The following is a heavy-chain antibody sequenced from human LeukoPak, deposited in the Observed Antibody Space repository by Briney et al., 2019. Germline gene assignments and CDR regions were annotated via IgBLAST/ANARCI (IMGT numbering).Heavy chain of an antibody. CDR3: AKDRVSPGFNWFDP. V-gene: IGHV3-23*01. Sequence: PGGSLRLSCAASGVIISSYAMSWVRQAPGKGLEWVSAINGRGDHTYYADFVKGRFTISRDNSKSTVYLQMNSLRTEDTAVYYCAKDRVSPGFNWFDPWGQGTLVTVSS. CDR2: INGRGDHT. J-gene: IGHJ5*02. D-gene: IGHD2/OR15-2a*01. CDR1: GVIISSYA.